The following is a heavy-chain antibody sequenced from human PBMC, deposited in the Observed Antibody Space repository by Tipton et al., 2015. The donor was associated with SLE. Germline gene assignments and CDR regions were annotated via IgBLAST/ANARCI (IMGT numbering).Heavy chain of an antibody. Sequence: TLSLTCTVSGGSISSSSYYWGWIRQPPGKGLEWIGNIYYSGTTYYNPSLKSRVTISVDTSKNQFSLRLSSVTATDTAVYYCARDTGEMATSRPDAFDIWGQGTMVTVSS. V-gene: IGHV4-30-4*08. CDR1: GGSISSSSYY. CDR2: IYYSGTT. D-gene: IGHD5-24*01. J-gene: IGHJ3*02. CDR3: ARDTGEMATSRPDAFDI.